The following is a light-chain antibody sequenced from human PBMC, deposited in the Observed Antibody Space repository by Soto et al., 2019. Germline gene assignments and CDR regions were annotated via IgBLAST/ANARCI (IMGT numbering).Light chain of an antibody. J-gene: IGKJ1*01. Sequence: DIQMTQSPSTLSASVGDRVTITCRASQSISSWLAWYQQKPGKAPKLLIYDASSLESGVPSRFSGSGSGTEFTLTISSLQPXXXXTYYCQQYNSYSPRTFGQGTKVEIK. V-gene: IGKV1-5*01. CDR1: QSISSW. CDR3: QQYNSYSPRT. CDR2: DAS.